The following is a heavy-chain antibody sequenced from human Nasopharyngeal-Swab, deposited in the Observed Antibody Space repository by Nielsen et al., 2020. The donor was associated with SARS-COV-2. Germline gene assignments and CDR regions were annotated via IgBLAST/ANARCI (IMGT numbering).Heavy chain of an antibody. CDR1: GYTFANYG. V-gene: IGHV1-18*01. D-gene: IGHD6-19*01. CDR3: ARGNGWYPDH. CDR2: ISVSNGNT. Sequence: SVKASCKAPGYTFANYGFSWVRQAPGQGLEWMGWISVSNGNTGYAQNFQGRVTMTTDTSTNTGYLELRSLRPDDTAVYYCARGNGWYPDHWGQGTLVTVSS. J-gene: IGHJ4*02.